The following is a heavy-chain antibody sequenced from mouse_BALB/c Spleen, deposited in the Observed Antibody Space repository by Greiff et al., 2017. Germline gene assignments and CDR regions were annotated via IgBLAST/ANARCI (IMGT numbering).Heavy chain of an antibody. CDR3: ARDGYDVNFDV. V-gene: IGHV5-6-5*01. J-gene: IGHJ1*01. D-gene: IGHD2-2*01. CDR1: GFTFSSYA. CDR2: ISSGGST. Sequence: EVMLVESGGGLVKPGGSLKLSCAASGFTFSSYAMSWVRQTPEKRLEWVASISSGGSTYYPDSVKGRFTISRDNARNILYLQMSSLRSEDTAMYYCARDGYDVNFDVWGAGTTVTVSS.